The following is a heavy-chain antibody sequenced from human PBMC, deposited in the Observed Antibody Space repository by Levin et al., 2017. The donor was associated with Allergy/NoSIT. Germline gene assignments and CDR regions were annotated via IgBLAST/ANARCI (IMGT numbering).Heavy chain of an antibody. V-gene: IGHV5-51*01. CDR1: GYSFTSFW. Sequence: GESLKISCQASGYSFTSFWFGWVRQRPGKGLEWMGLIFPSDSDTRVSPSFQGQIIMSVDKSISTAYLQWSSLMASDSAMYYCARRDSDGSNSFDYWGQGTLVTVSP. CDR3: ARRDSDGSNSFDY. CDR2: IFPSDSDT. D-gene: IGHD4-23*01. J-gene: IGHJ4*02.